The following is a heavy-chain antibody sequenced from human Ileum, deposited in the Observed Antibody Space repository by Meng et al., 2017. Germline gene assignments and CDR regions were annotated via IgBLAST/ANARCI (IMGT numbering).Heavy chain of an antibody. D-gene: IGHD7-27*01. Sequence: QVQLQESGPRLVRPSETLSLACTVSGGSVSSGSYYWSWIRQPPGKGLEWIGYAGTNYNPSLKSRVTISVDTSKRQFSLKLTSVTAADTAVYYCARDHWGSLDYWGQGILVTVSS. CDR1: GGSVSSGSYY. CDR2: AGT. CDR3: ARDHWGSLDY. V-gene: IGHV4-61*01. J-gene: IGHJ4*02.